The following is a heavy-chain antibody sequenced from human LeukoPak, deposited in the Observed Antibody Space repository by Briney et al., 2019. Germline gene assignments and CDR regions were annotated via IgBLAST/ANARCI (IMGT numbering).Heavy chain of an antibody. CDR2: ISGSGGST. V-gene: IGHV3-23*01. D-gene: IGHD1-26*01. CDR3: ARDDLERVGATPLDY. CDR1: GFTFSSYA. Sequence: GGSLRLSCAASGFTFSSYAMSWVRQAPGKGLEWVSAISGSGGSTYYADSVKGRFTISRDNSKNTLYLQMNSPRAEDTAVYYCARDDLERVGATPLDYWGQGTLVTVSS. J-gene: IGHJ4*02.